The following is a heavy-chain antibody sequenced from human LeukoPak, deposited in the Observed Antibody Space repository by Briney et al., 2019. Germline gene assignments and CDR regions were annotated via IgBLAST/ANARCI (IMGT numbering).Heavy chain of an antibody. CDR2: IIPIFGTA. CDR1: GGTFSSYA. D-gene: IGHD2-15*01. Sequence: GASVKVSCKASGGTFSSYAISWVRQAPGQGLEWMGRIIPIFGTANYAQKFQGRVTITTDESTSTAYMELSSLRSEDTAVYYCARDLYCSGGSCYATGWFDPWGQGTLVTVS. J-gene: IGHJ5*02. CDR3: ARDLYCSGGSCYATGWFDP. V-gene: IGHV1-69*05.